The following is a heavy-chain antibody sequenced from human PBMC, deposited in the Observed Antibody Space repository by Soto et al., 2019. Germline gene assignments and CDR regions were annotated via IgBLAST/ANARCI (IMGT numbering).Heavy chain of an antibody. Sequence: QVQLVQSGAEVKKPGSSVKVSCKASGCTFSSYTISWVRQAPGQGLEWMGRIIPILGIANYAQKFQGRVTITADKPTSTAYMELSSLRSEDTGVYCCVEAGGTRPPYYYRIDVLGPGTTVTLFS. CDR3: VEAGGTRPPYYYRIDV. V-gene: IGHV1-69*02. CDR1: GCTFSSYT. CDR2: IIPILGIA. J-gene: IGHJ6*02. D-gene: IGHD2-15*01.